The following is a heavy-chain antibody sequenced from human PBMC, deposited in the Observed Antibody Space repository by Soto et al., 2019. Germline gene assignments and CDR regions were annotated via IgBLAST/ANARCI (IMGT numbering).Heavy chain of an antibody. CDR3: ERNRAFLSEAIDI. V-gene: IGHV6-1*01. CDR1: GDIVFSNTAT. Sequence: SQTLSLTCAISGDIVFSNTATLNWIRQYTSRGLEWLGGTYYRSQWHNDYAESVKSRITINPDTSKNQFSLQLYSVTPEDTAVYACERNRAFLSEAIDIWGRGTTVTVSS. CDR2: TYYRSQWHN. J-gene: IGHJ3*02.